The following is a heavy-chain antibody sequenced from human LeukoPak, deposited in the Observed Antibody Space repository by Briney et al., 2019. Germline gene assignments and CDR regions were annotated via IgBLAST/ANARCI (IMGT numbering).Heavy chain of an antibody. D-gene: IGHD3-10*01. CDR2: IYYSGST. V-gene: IGHV4-59*01. CDR3: ARVGTYGSGSYLSWLYY. CDR1: GGSISSYY. Sequence: PSETLSLTCTVSGGSISSYYWSWIRQPPGKGLEWIGYIYYSGSTNYNPSLKSRVTISVDTSKNQFSLKLSSVTAADTAVYYCARVGTYGSGSYLSWLYYCGQGTLVTVSS. J-gene: IGHJ4*02.